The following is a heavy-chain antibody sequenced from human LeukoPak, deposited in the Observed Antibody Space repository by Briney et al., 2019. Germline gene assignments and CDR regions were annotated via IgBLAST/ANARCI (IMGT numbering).Heavy chain of an antibody. CDR3: ASIPPIGGYNWNYDDYYFDY. D-gene: IGHD1-7*01. J-gene: IGHJ4*02. CDR2: IYYSGST. Sequence: SQTLSLTCTVSSGSISSGGYYWSWIRQHPGKGLEWIGYIYYSGSTYYNPSLKSRVTISVDTSKNQFSLKLSSVTAADTAVYYCASIPPIGGYNWNYDDYYFDYWGQGTLVTVSS. CDR1: SGSISSGGYY. V-gene: IGHV4-31*03.